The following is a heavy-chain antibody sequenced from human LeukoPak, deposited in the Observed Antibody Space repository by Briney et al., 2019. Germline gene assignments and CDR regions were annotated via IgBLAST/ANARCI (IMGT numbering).Heavy chain of an antibody. CDR3: GRHVSNGWDYHYGLDV. V-gene: IGHV4-39*01. D-gene: IGHD6-19*01. J-gene: IGHJ6*02. Sequence: SETLSLTCTVSGGSVASSGRYWGWIRQPPGKGLEWVGSAYYTGEIYSTPSLKSRLTISVDTSKNQFALTLTSVTAADTAVYYCGRHVSNGWDYHYGLDVWGQGTTVTVSS. CDR2: AYYTGEI. CDR1: GGSVASSGRY.